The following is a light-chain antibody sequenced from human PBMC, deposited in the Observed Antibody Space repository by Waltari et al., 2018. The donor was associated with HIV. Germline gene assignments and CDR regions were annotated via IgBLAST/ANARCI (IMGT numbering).Light chain of an antibody. CDR1: KLGDHF. V-gene: IGLV3-1*01. Sequence: SYAMTPPPSVSVSPGQTATITCSGDKLGDHFTSWYQQKAGQSPLLVIYQDAKRPSGIPERFSGSNSGKTATLTISGAQAVEEADYYCQAWDSRSVVFGGGTKLPVL. CDR3: QAWDSRSVV. J-gene: IGLJ2*01. CDR2: QDA.